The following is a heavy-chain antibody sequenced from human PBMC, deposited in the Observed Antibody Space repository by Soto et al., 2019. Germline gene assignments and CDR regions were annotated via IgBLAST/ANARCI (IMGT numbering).Heavy chain of an antibody. CDR3: AKDTPFDY. V-gene: IGHV3-33*06. CDR2: IWYDGNNK. CDR1: GFTFSSYG. J-gene: IGHJ4*02. Sequence: QVQLVESGGGVVQPGRSLRLSCAASGFTFSSYGMHWVRQAPGKGLEWVSSIWYDGNNKYYADSVKGRFTISRDNSKNTLYLQMNSLRAEDTAVYYCAKDTPFDYWGQGTLVTVSS.